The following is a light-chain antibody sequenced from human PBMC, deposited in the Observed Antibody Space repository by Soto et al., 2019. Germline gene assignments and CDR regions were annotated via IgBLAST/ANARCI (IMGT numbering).Light chain of an antibody. CDR1: QTISSG. CDR2: KAS. CDR3: QHYNSYSEA. Sequence: DIQMTQSPSTLSGSVGDRVTITFRASQTISSGLAWYQQKPGKAPKLLIYKASTLKSGVPSRFSGSGSGTEFTITISSLQPDDFATYYCQHYNSYSEALGQGTKVELK. J-gene: IGKJ1*01. V-gene: IGKV1-5*03.